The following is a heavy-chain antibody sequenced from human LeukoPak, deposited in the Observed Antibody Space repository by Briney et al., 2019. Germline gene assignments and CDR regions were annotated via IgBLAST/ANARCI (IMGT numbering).Heavy chain of an antibody. D-gene: IGHD4-23*01. CDR2: IYPGDSDT. J-gene: IGHJ6*02. CDR1: GYSFTTYW. Sequence: GESLKISCKGSGYSFTTYWIGWVRQMPGKGLEWMGIIYPGDSDTRHSPSFQGQVTISADKSISTAYLQWSSLKASDTAMYYCARHWTDYGGNSAYYYYGMDIWGQGTTVTVSS. V-gene: IGHV5-51*01. CDR3: ARHWTDYGGNSAYYYYGMDI.